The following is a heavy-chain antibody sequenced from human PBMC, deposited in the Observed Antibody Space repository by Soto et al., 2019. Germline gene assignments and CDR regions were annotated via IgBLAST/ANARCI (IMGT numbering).Heavy chain of an antibody. CDR3: ASLSIAADYYYGMDV. J-gene: IGHJ6*02. Sequence: SETLSLTCSVSAVSISSYYWSWIRHPPGKGLEWIGYIYYSGSTNYNPSPKSRVTISVDTSKNQCSLKLSSVTVGDTAVYYCASLSIAADYYYGMDVWRHVTTVPV. CDR2: IYYSGST. V-gene: IGHV4-59*01. CDR1: AVSISSYY. D-gene: IGHD6-13*01.